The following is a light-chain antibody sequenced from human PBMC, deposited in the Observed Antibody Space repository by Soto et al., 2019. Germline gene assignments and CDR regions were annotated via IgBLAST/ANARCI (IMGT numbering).Light chain of an antibody. CDR1: SSDVGGYNY. J-gene: IGLJ2*01. V-gene: IGLV2-8*01. CDR2: EVS. CDR3: SSYAGSNNFVV. Sequence: LTQPPSAYVSPGQSVTISCTGTSSDVGGYNYVSWYQQHPGKAPKLMIYEVSKRPSGVPDRFSGSESGNTASLTVSGLQAEDEADYYCSSYAGSNNFVVFGGGTKVTVL.